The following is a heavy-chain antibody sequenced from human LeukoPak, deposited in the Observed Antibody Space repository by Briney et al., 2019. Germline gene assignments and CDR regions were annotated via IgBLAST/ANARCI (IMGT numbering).Heavy chain of an antibody. CDR3: ATDGGASAFDI. V-gene: IGHV3-23*01. D-gene: IGHD3-16*01. CDR1: GFTFSNYG. CDR2: ISASGADT. Sequence: PGGSLRLSCAASGFTFSNYGVHWVRQAPGKGLEWVSGISASGADTYYVDSVKGRFTISRDNSKSTLHLQMNSLRADDTAVYYCATDGGASAFDIWGQGTMVTVSS. J-gene: IGHJ3*02.